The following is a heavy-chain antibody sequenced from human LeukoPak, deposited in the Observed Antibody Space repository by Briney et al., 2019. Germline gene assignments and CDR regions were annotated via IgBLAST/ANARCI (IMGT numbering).Heavy chain of an antibody. Sequence: GGSLRLSCAASGFTFSSYGMHWVRQAPGKGLEWVAVIWFDGSNKYYADSVKGRFTISRDNSKNTLFVQMSSLRAEDTAVYYCARGEYYSDTSSYFDYWGQGTLVTVSS. J-gene: IGHJ4*02. V-gene: IGHV3-33*01. CDR1: GFTFSSYG. CDR2: IWFDGSNK. CDR3: ARGEYYSDTSSYFDY. D-gene: IGHD3-22*01.